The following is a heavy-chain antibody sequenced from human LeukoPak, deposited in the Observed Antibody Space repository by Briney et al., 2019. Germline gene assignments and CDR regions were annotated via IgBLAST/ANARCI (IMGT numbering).Heavy chain of an antibody. Sequence: GGSLRLSRAASGFTFSSYGMHWVRQAPGKGLEWVAVISYDGSNKYYADSVKGRFTISRDNSKNTLYLQMNSLKTEDTAVYYCARGSLTGYAFSYFGMDVWGKGTTVTVSS. D-gene: IGHD3-9*01. V-gene: IGHV3-30*03. J-gene: IGHJ6*04. CDR1: GFTFSSYG. CDR3: ARGSLTGYAFSYFGMDV. CDR2: ISYDGSNK.